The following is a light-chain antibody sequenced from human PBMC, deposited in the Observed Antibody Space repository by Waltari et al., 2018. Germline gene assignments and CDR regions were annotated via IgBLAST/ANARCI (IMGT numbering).Light chain of an antibody. CDR1: QSLSNTY. CDR3: HQYGSSPLT. V-gene: IGKV3-20*01. J-gene: IGKJ4*01. Sequence: EIVLTQSPGTLSLSPGERATLSCRASQSLSNTYLAWYQQKLGQAPRLLIYGASRRATGIPDRFSGSGSGTDFSLTISRLEPEDFVVYYCHQYGSSPLTFGGGTKVEIK. CDR2: GAS.